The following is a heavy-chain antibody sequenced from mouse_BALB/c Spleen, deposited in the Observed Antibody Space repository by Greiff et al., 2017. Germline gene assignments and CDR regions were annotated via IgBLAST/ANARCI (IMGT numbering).Heavy chain of an antibody. CDR2: ISYSGST. CDR3: ARRGGYGNYSWFAY. D-gene: IGHD2-1*01. J-gene: IGHJ3*01. CDR1: GYSITSDYA. Sequence: EVMLVESGPGLVKPSQSLSLTCTVTGYSITSDYAWNWIRQFPGNKLEWMGYISYSGSTSYNPSLKSRISITRDTSKNQFFLQLNSVTTEDTATYYCARRGGYGNYSWFAYWGQGTLVTVSA. V-gene: IGHV3-2*02.